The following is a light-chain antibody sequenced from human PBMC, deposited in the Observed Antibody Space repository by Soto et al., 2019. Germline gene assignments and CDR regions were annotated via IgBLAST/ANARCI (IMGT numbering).Light chain of an antibody. CDR2: DVS. J-gene: IGLJ2*01. V-gene: IGLV2-11*01. CDR1: RSDVGDYKY. Sequence: QSALTQPRSVFGSPGQSVTISCTGTRSDVGDYKYVSWYQQHPGKVPKVMIYDVSKRPSGVPDRFSGSKSGNTASLTISGLQAEDEADYYCCSYAGSYTVIFGGGTKLTVL. CDR3: CSYAGSYTVI.